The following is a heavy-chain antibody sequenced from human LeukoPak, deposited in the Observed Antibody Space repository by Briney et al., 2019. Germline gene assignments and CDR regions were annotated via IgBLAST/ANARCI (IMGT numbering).Heavy chain of an antibody. CDR3: ARALRLYYYYYYMDV. D-gene: IGHD2-15*01. J-gene: IGHJ6*03. CDR2: INHTGKS. Sequence: SETLSLTCALSGGSFNDNYWSWILQPPRKRLDWIGEINHTGKSNYNPSLKSLTTISMDTSKNQFSLELNSVTAADTAVYYCARALRLYYYYYYMDVGGKGTTVTVSS. CDR1: GGSFNDNY. V-gene: IGHV4-34*01.